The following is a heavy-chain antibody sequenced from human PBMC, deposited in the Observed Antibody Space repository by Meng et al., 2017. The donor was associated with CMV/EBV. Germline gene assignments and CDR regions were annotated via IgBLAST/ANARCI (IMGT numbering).Heavy chain of an antibody. J-gene: IGHJ6*02. CDR3: ARDRTSGWNYGMDV. Sequence: GGSLRLSCAASGFTFSSYAMHWVRQAPGKGLEWVAVIPYDGSNKYYADSVKGRFTIFRDNSKNTLYLQMNSLRAEDTAVYYCARDRTSGWNYGMDVRGQGTTVTVSS. D-gene: IGHD6-19*01. V-gene: IGHV3-30-3*01. CDR1: GFTFSSYA. CDR2: IPYDGSNK.